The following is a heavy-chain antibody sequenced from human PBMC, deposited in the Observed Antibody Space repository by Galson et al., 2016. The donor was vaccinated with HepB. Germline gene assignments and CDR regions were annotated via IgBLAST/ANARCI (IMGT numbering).Heavy chain of an antibody. J-gene: IGHJ4*02. CDR2: IYSGGDT. CDR1: GFTVSSND. V-gene: IGHV3-53*01. CDR3: ATVGAGSSESDY. D-gene: IGHD3-16*01. Sequence: SLRLSCAASGFTVSSNDMTWVRQAPGKGLEWVSLIYSGGDTYYADSVKGRFTISRDNSKRTLFLQMNSLRAEDTAVYYCATVGAGSSESDYWGQGTLVTVSS.